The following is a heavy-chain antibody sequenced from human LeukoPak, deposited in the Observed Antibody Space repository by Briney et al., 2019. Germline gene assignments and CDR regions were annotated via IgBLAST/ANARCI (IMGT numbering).Heavy chain of an antibody. Sequence: PGGSLRLSCAASGFSFASSTMNWVRQAPGKGLEWVSSMTPHSSYYADSLKGRFTISRDNVKSLLYLQMNSLRAEDTAVYYCAKHPILSVVTAILGSRFYFDYWGQGTLVTVSS. CDR1: GFSFASST. CDR3: AKHPILSVVTAILGSRFYFDY. V-gene: IGHV3-21*04. J-gene: IGHJ4*02. CDR2: MTPHSS. D-gene: IGHD2-21*02.